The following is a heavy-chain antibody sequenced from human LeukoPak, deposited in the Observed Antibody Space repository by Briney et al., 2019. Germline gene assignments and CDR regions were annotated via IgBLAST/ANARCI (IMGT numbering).Heavy chain of an antibody. CDR2: IYYSGST. V-gene: IGHV4-59*01. J-gene: IGHJ4*02. D-gene: IGHD4/OR15-4a*01. Sequence: PSETLSLTCTVSGVSISSYYWSWIRQPPGKGLEWIGYIYYSGSTNYNPSLKSRVTISVDTSKNQFSLKLSSVTAADTAVYYCASGVLHSSFDYWGQGTLVTVSS. CDR3: ASGVLHSSFDY. CDR1: GVSISSYY.